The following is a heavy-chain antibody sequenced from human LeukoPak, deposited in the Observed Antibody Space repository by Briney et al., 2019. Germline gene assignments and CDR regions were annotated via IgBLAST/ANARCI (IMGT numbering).Heavy chain of an antibody. Sequence: GGSLRLSCAASGFTFSSYAMSWVRQAPGKGLEWVSAISGSGGSTYYADSVKGRFTISRDNSKNTLYLQMNSLRAEDTAVYYCAKRESQGGAAAGMAFDYWGQGTLVTVSS. CDR3: AKRESQGGAAAGMAFDY. V-gene: IGHV3-23*01. D-gene: IGHD6-13*01. CDR1: GFTFSSYA. CDR2: ISGSGGST. J-gene: IGHJ4*02.